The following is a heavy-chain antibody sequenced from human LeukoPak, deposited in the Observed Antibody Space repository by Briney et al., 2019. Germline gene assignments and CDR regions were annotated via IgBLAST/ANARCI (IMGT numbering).Heavy chain of an antibody. J-gene: IGHJ4*02. CDR2: IYSGGST. Sequence: PGGSLRLSCAASGFTVSSKYMSWVRQAPGKGLEWVSVIYSGGSTYYADSVKGRFTISRDKSKNTLYLQMNSLRAEDTAVYYCARTLRGGKFDYWGQGTLVTVSS. CDR1: GFTVSSKY. D-gene: IGHD4-23*01. V-gene: IGHV3-66*01. CDR3: ARTLRGGKFDY.